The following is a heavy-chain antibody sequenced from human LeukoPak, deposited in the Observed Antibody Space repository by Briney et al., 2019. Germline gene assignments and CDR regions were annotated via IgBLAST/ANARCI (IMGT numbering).Heavy chain of an antibody. CDR3: ARASRSGIGGYGSGSSDY. CDR2: IIPILGIA. Sequence: GASVKVSCKASGGTFSSYAISWVRQAPGQGLEWMGRIIPILGIANYAQKFQGRVTITADKSTSTAYMELSSLRSEDTAVYYCARASRSGIGGYGSGSSDYWGQGTLVTVSS. J-gene: IGHJ4*02. V-gene: IGHV1-69*04. CDR1: GGTFSSYA. D-gene: IGHD3-10*01.